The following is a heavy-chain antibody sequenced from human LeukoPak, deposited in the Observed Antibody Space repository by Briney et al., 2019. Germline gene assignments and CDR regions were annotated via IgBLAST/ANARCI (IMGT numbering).Heavy chain of an antibody. Sequence: GGSLRLSCAASGFSFSTYAMSWVRLAPGKGLEWVSATTGSGGSTYYADSVKGRFTVSRDNSKNTLYLQMNSLRAEDTAVYYCAKGVGYYYYMDVWGKGTTVTVSS. CDR2: TTGSGGST. CDR3: AKGVGYYYYMDV. J-gene: IGHJ6*03. V-gene: IGHV3-23*01. CDR1: GFSFSTYA.